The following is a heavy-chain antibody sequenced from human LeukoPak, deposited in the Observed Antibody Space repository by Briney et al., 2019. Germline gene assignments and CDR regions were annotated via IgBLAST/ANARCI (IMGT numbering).Heavy chain of an antibody. CDR2: ISSSGSTI. CDR1: GFTFSNYA. Sequence: PGASLRLSCAASGFTFSNYAMSWVRQAPGKGLEWVSYISSSGSTIYYADSVKGRFTISRDNAKNSLYLQMNSLRAEDTAVYYCAREVTYYYGMDVWGQGTTVTVS. V-gene: IGHV3-11*01. J-gene: IGHJ6*02. CDR3: AREVTYYYGMDV. D-gene: IGHD4-11*01.